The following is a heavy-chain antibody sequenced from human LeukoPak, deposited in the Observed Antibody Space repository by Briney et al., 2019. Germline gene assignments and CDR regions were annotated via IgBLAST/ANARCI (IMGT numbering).Heavy chain of an antibody. V-gene: IGHV1-69*11. Sequence: ASVKVSCKASGGTFSSYAISWVRQAPGQGLEWMGRIIPILGTANYAQKFQGRVTITTDESTSTAYMELSSLRSEDTAVYYCATTSGYDSHFQHWGQGTLVTVSS. CDR1: GGTFSSYA. D-gene: IGHD5-12*01. CDR3: ATTSGYDSHFQH. J-gene: IGHJ1*01. CDR2: IIPILGTA.